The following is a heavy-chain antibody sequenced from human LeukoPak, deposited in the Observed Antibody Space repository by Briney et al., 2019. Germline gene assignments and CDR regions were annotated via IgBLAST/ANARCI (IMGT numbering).Heavy chain of an antibody. V-gene: IGHV3-53*01. J-gene: IGHJ4*02. CDR2: IYSDSSA. Sequence: GGSLRLSCAASGVTVNYNFMSWVRQAPGKGLEWVSVIYSDSSADYADSVKGRFTISRDDAQNTLYLQMNSLRAGDTAVYYCARSTPPYSSSPALIVYWGQGTLVTVSS. CDR3: ARSTPPYSSSPALIVY. CDR1: GVTVNYNF. D-gene: IGHD6-6*01.